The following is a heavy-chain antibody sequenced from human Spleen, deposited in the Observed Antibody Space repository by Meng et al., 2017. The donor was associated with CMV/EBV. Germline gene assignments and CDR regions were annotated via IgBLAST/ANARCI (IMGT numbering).Heavy chain of an antibody. D-gene: IGHD4-11*01. V-gene: IGHV4-31*02. J-gene: IGHJ4*02. CDR2: IYYRGST. Sequence: VSGGSISSGGYYWSWIRQHPGKGLEWIGYIYYRGSTYYNPSLKSRVIISVDTSKNQFSLNLSSLTAADTAVYYCARGYSNHAYFDYWGQGTLVTVSS. CDR1: GGSISSGGYY. CDR3: ARGYSNHAYFDY.